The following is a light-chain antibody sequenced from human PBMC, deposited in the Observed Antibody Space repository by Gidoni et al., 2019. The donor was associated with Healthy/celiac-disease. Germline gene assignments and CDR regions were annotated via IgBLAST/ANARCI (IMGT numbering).Light chain of an antibody. J-gene: IGKJ4*01. CDR3: QQYGSSPLT. Sequence: DIVLTQSPGTLSLSPGERATLSCRASQSVSSSYLAWYQQKPGQAPRLLIYGASSRATGIPDRFSGSGSGTDFTLTISRLEPEDLAVYYCQQYGSSPLTFGGXTKVEIK. CDR1: QSVSSSY. V-gene: IGKV3-20*01. CDR2: GAS.